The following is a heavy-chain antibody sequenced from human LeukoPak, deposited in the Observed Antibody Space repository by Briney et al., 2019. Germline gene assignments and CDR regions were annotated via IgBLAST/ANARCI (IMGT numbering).Heavy chain of an antibody. CDR2: IIPIFDTT. V-gene: IGHV1-69*05. J-gene: IGHJ4*02. D-gene: IGHD3-10*01. CDR3: ARGHQTQLRFTGGLAY. CDR1: GGTFGSYV. Sequence: SVKVSCKTSGGTFGSYVISWVRQAPGQGLEWMGGIIPIFDTTNYAQKFQGRVTITTDESTSTAYMELSSLRSEDTAVYYCARGHQTQLRFTGGLAYWGQGALVTVSS.